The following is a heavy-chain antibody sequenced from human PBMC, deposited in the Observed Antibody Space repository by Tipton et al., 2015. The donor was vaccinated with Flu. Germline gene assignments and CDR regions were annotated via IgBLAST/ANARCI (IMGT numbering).Heavy chain of an antibody. CDR1: GGSISSYY. D-gene: IGHD3-3*01. Sequence: TLSLTCTVSGGSISSYYWSWIRQPPGKGLEWIGYIYYSGSTNYNPSLKSRVTISVDTSKNQFSLKLSSVTAADTAVYYCARELFRWSGYYYYYYMDVWGKGTTVTVSS. J-gene: IGHJ6*03. CDR3: ARELFRWSGYYYYYYMDV. V-gene: IGHV4-59*01. CDR2: IYYSGST.